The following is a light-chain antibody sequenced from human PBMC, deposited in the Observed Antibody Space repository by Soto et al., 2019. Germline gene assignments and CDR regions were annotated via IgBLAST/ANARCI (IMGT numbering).Light chain of an antibody. CDR3: QQYGSSPQT. J-gene: IGKJ1*01. V-gene: IGKV1-33*01. CDR2: DAS. CDR1: QDISNY. Sequence: DIQMTQSPSSLSASVGDRVTITCQASQDISNYLNWYQQKPGKAPKLLIYDASNLETGVPSRFSGSGSGTDFTFTISSLQPEDIATYYCQQYGSSPQTFGQGTKVEIQ.